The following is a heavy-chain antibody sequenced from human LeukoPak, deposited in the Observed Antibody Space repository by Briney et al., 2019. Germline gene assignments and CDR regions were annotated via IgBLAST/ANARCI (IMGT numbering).Heavy chain of an antibody. J-gene: IGHJ4*02. D-gene: IGHD4-11*01. CDR2: ISDGSRNT. CDR3: TTRLQHHFDY. CDR1: EFTFSTYA. V-gene: IGHV3-23*01. Sequence: GGSLRPSCAASEFTFSTYAMNWVRQTPGKGLQWVSTISDGSRNTHYADSVNGRFTISRDDFLNVVYLQMNSLTVEDTAVYYCTTRLQHHFDYWGQGTQVTVSS.